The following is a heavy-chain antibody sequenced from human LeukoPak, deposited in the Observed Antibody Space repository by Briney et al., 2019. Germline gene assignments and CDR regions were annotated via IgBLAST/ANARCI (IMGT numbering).Heavy chain of an antibody. Sequence: GGSLRLTCAASGFIFNNYGLIWVRQAPGKGLQWVSAISNDGGGTTYADFVKGRFTISRDNSKNTLFLQMSSLRAEDTALYYCAKGGSGYFADLWGQGTLVTVSS. V-gene: IGHV3-23*01. D-gene: IGHD3-22*01. CDR3: AKGGSGYFADL. CDR2: ISNDGGGT. CDR1: GFIFNNYG. J-gene: IGHJ5*02.